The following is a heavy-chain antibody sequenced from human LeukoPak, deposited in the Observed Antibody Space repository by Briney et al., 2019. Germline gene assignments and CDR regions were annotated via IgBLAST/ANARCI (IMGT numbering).Heavy chain of an antibody. D-gene: IGHD3-9*01. CDR2: ISGSGGST. J-gene: IGHJ4*02. CDR1: GFTFSNAW. CDR3: AKEGSYYDILTGYRDTDY. Sequence: GGSLRLSCAASGFTFSNAWMSWVRQAPGKGLEWVSAISGSGGSTYYADSVKGRFTISRDNSKNTLYLQMNSLRAEDTAVYYCAKEGSYYDILTGYRDTDYWGQGTLVTVSS. V-gene: IGHV3-23*01.